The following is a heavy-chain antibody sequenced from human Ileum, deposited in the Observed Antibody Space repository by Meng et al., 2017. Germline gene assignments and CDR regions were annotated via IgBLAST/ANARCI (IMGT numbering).Heavy chain of an antibody. D-gene: IGHD6-19*01. CDR3: ARDLADGAVAGTLDY. J-gene: IGHJ4*02. CDR1: GASISSSNW. CDR2: IYHSGST. Sequence: SETLSLTCAVSGASISSSNWWSWVRQPPGRGLEWIGEIYHSGSTNYNPSLKSRVTISVDKSKNQFSLKLNSVTAADTAVYYCARDLADGAVAGTLDYWGQGTLVTVSS. V-gene: IGHV4-4*02.